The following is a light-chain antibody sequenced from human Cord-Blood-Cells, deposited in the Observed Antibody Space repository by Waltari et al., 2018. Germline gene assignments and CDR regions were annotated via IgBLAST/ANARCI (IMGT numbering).Light chain of an antibody. V-gene: IGKV1-39*01. CDR1: QSMSSY. CDR2: AAS. CDR3: QQSYSTPYS. Sequence: DIQLTQSPSSLSSSVGDRVTITCRESQSMSSYLNWHQQKPGKAPKLLIYAASSLQSGVPSRFSGSGSGTDFTLTSSSLKPEDFATYYCQQSYSTPYSFGQGTKLEIK. J-gene: IGKJ2*03.